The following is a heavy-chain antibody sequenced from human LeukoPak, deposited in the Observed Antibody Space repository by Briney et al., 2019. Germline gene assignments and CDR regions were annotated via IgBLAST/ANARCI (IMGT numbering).Heavy chain of an antibody. V-gene: IGHV4-39*01. D-gene: IGHD2-15*01. CDR1: GGSIAGSSYY. CDR3: ARYPGYSSGGGVH. CDR2: IYYSENT. Sequence: PSETLSLTCTVSGGSIAGSSYYWGWIRQPPGKGLEWIGSIYYSENTYYNSSLKSRVTISVDTSSNHFSLKLSSVTATDTAVYYCARYPGYSSGGGVHWGQGTLVTVSS. J-gene: IGHJ4*02.